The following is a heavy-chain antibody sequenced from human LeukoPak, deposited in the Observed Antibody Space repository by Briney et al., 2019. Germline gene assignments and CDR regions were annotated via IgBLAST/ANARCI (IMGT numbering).Heavy chain of an antibody. CDR1: GFTFSSYS. CDR3: ARSIGLTGGGVDV. J-gene: IGHJ6*02. Sequence: GGSLRLSCAASGFTFSSYSMDWVRQAPGKGLEWVSSISSSSSYIYYADSVKGRFTISRDNAKNSLYLQMNSLRAEDTAVYYCARSIGLTGGGVDVWGQGTTVTVSS. CDR2: ISSSSSYI. D-gene: IGHD3-9*01. V-gene: IGHV3-21*04.